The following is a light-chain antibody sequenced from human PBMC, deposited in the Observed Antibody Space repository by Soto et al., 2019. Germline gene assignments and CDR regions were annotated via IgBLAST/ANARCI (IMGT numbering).Light chain of an antibody. CDR3: CSYAGNSLYV. V-gene: IGLV2-23*01. J-gene: IGLJ1*01. CDR1: SSDVGSYNL. CDR2: EGS. Sequence: QSVLTQPASVSGSPGQSITTSCTGTSSDVGSYNLVSWYQQHPGKAPKLMIYEGSKRPSGVSNRFSDSKSGNTASLTISGLQAEDEADYYCCSYAGNSLYVFGTGTKVTVL.